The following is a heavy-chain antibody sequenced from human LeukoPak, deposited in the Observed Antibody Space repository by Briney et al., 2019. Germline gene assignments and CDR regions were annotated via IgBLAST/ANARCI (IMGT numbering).Heavy chain of an antibody. Sequence: ASVKVSCKASGYTFTGYYMHWVRQAPGQGLEWMGVVNPSSGSTTYSQKFQGRVTMTRDTSTSTVYMDLSSLRSEDTAVYYCARAVGPRGGNWFDPWGQGTLVTVSS. J-gene: IGHJ5*02. CDR3: ARAVGPRGGNWFDP. D-gene: IGHD1-26*01. V-gene: IGHV1-46*01. CDR2: VNPSSGST. CDR1: GYTFTGYY.